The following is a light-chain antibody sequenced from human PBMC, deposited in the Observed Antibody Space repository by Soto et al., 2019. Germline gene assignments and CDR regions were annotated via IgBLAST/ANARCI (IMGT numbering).Light chain of an antibody. Sequence: DIVMTQSPLSLPVTPGEPASISCRSSQSLLHSNGYTFLDWYLQKPEQSPQLLIYMGSNRAPGVADRFSRTGSASDFTLKISKVEAEDVGGYYCLQPLQPPRKIGQGTKVEIK. J-gene: IGKJ1*01. CDR2: MGS. CDR1: QSLLHSNGYTF. CDR3: LQPLQPPRK. V-gene: IGKV2-28*01.